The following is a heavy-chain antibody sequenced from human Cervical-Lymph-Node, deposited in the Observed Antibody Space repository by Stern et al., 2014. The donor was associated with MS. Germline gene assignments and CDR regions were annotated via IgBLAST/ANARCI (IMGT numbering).Heavy chain of an antibody. Sequence: QVQLVQSGAEVRKPGSSVKISCQASGGTFTYHTMNWVRQAPGQGLEWMGGILPLFGTANYAQHFQGRVTITVDAPTSTSYMELSSLTSADTAVYYCARSLGAYGDFVDWLDPWGQGTLVTVSP. CDR2: ILPLFGTA. CDR1: GGTFTYHT. V-gene: IGHV1-69*01. CDR3: ARSLGAYGDFVDWLDP. D-gene: IGHD4-17*01. J-gene: IGHJ5*02.